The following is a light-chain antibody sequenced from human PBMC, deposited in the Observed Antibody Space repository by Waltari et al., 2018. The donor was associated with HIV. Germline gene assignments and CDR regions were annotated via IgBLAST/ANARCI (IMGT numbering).Light chain of an antibody. J-gene: IGLJ2*01. V-gene: IGLV3-9*01. CDR3: QVWDSRTVV. CDR2: RSR. CDR1: NIGSKN. Sequence: YDLSQPLSVSVDLGQTARITCGGDNIGSKNVHWYQQKPGQAPVLVIYRSRNRPSWITDRISAYKAGSMVTLIISRVQIEDEADYFCQVWDSRTVVFGGGTTLTVL.